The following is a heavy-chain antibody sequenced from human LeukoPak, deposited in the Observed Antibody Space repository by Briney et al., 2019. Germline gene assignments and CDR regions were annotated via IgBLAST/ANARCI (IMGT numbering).Heavy chain of an antibody. J-gene: IGHJ4*02. CDR2: IYNSGNT. V-gene: IGHV4-4*07. D-gene: IGHD3-22*01. CDR1: GGSISTNY. Sequence: SETLSLTCTVSGGSISTNYWSWIRQPAGKGLEWIGRIYNSGNTNYSPSLESRVTMSADTSKNQFSLELSSVTAADTAVYYCARGTFDSSGYYLFDYWGQGTLVTVSS. CDR3: ARGTFDSSGYYLFDY.